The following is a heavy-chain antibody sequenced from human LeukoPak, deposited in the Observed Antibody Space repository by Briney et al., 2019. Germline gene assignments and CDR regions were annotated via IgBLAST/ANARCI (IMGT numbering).Heavy chain of an antibody. CDR2: INWNGAST. Sequence: GGSLRLSCAASGFSFGTYGMSWVRQVPGKGLEWVSGINWNGASTVYADSVKGRFTISRDNAKNSLYLQMNSLRAEDTALYYCARDPGWFDPWGQGTLVTVSS. J-gene: IGHJ5*02. CDR3: ARDPGWFDP. V-gene: IGHV3-20*04. CDR1: GFSFGTYG.